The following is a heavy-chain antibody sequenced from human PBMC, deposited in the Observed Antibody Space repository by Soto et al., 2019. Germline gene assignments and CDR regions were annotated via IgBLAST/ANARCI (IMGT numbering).Heavy chain of an antibody. CDR2: INSDGSST. CDR1: GFTFSSYW. Sequence: EVQLVESGGGLVQPGGSLRLSCAASGFTFSSYWMHWVRQAPGKGLVWVSRINSDGSSTSYADSVKGRFTISRDNAKNTLYLQVNSLRAEDTAVYYCARDQKDYYDSSGYYYGYWGQGTLVTVSS. V-gene: IGHV3-74*01. CDR3: ARDQKDYYDSSGYYYGY. J-gene: IGHJ4*02. D-gene: IGHD3-22*01.